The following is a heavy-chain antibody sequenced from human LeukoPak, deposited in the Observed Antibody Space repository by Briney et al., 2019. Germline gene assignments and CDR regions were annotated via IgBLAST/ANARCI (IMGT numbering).Heavy chain of an antibody. J-gene: IGHJ4*02. CDR3: ARGDILTGYYSLDY. V-gene: IGHV4-39*01. Sequence: SETLSLTCTVSGGSISSSSYYWGWLRQLPGKGLEWIGSIYYSGSTYYNPSLKSRVTISVDTSKNQFSLKLSSVTAADTAVYYCARGDILTGYYSLDYWGQGTLVTVSS. CDR2: IYYSGST. D-gene: IGHD3-9*01. CDR1: GGSISSSSYY.